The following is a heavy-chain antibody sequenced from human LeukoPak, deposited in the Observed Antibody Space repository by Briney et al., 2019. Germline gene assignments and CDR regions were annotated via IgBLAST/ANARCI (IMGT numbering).Heavy chain of an antibody. Sequence: GGSLRLSCATSGFTFRSHAMHWVRQSPGKGLEWVAVISYDGSNKYYADSVKGRFTISRDNSKNTLYLQMNSLRAEDTAVYYCARSTRPHEDFDYWGQGTLVTVSS. CDR3: ARSTRPHEDFDY. J-gene: IGHJ4*02. CDR2: ISYDGSNK. V-gene: IGHV3-30-3*01. CDR1: GFTFRSHA.